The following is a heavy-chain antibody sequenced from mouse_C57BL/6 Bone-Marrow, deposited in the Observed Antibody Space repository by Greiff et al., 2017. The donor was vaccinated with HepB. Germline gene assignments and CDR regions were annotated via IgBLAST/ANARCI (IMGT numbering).Heavy chain of an antibody. Sequence: QVQLQQPGAELVKPGASVKLSCKASGYTFTSYWMHWVKQRPGQGLEWIGMIHPNSGSTNYNEKFKSKATLTVDKSSSTAYMQLSSLTSEDSAVYYCARGGRAAQARGDYWGQGTTLTVSS. CDR2: IHPNSGST. D-gene: IGHD3-2*02. V-gene: IGHV1-64*01. J-gene: IGHJ2*01. CDR1: GYTFTSYW. CDR3: ARGGRAAQARGDY.